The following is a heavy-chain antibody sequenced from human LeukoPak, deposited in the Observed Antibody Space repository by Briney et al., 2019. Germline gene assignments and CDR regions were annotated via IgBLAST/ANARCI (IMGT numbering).Heavy chain of an antibody. V-gene: IGHV1-2*02. CDR2: INPNSGGT. CDR1: GYTFTGYY. J-gene: IGHJ4*02. Sequence: ASVKVSCKASGYTFTGYYMHWVRQAPGQGLEWMGRINPNSGGTNYAQKFQGRVTTTRDTSISTAYMELSRLRSDDTAVYYCAREGADTAMVKTHFDYWGQGTLVTVSS. CDR3: AREGADTAMVKTHFDY. D-gene: IGHD5-18*01.